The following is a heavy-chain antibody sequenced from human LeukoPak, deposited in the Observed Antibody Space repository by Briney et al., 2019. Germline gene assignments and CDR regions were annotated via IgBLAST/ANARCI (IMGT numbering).Heavy chain of an antibody. V-gene: IGHV4-61*02. CDR3: ARDGGATLY. CDR1: GGSISSGSYY. CDR2: IYTSGST. J-gene: IGHJ4*02. Sequence: PSETLSLTCTVSGGSISSGSYYWSWIRQPAGKGLEWIGRIYTSGSTNYNPSLKSRGTISVDTSKNQFSLKLSSVTAADTAVYYCARDGGATLYWGQGTLVTVSS. D-gene: IGHD1-26*01.